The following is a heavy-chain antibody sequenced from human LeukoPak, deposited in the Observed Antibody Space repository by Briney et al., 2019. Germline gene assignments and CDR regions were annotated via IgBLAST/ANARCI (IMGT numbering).Heavy chain of an antibody. V-gene: IGHV4-31*03. D-gene: IGHD2-8*01. J-gene: IGHJ6*03. CDR3: ARERMVRDYYYMDV. CDR2: IYYSGST. CDR1: GGSISSGGYY. Sequence: SETLSLTCTVSGGSISSGGYYWSWIRQHPGKGLEWIGYIYYSGSTYYNPSLKSRVTISVDTSKNQFSLKLSSVTAADTAVYYCARERMVRDYYYMDVWGKGTTATVSS.